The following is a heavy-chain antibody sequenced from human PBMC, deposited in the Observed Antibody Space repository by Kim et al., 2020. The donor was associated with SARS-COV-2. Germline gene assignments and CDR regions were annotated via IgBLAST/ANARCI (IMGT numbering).Heavy chain of an antibody. CDR1: GDSVSSNIAT. D-gene: IGHD7-27*01. CDR3: ARATGGGKGSFLF. Sequence: SQTLSLTCAISGDSVSSNIATWNWIRQSPSRGLEWLGRTYYRSKWYNDYAVSVKSRITINPDTSKNQFSLHLNSVPPEDTAVYYSARATGGGKGSFLFWGQGTIATDS. V-gene: IGHV6-1*01. CDR2: TYYRSKWYN. J-gene: IGHJ3*01.